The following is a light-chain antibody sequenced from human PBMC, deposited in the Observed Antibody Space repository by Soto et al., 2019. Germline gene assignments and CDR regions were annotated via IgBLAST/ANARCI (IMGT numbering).Light chain of an antibody. CDR2: WAS. J-gene: IGKJ2*01. CDR3: QQYYSSPHT. V-gene: IGKV4-1*01. CDR1: QSVLYTSMNKNH. Sequence: DIVMTQSPDSLAVSLGERATINCKSSQSVLYTSMNKNHFAWYRQKPGQPPELLIYWASTRESGVPDRFSGSGSGTDFTLTISSLQAEDVAVYYCQQYYSSPHTFGQGTKLEIK.